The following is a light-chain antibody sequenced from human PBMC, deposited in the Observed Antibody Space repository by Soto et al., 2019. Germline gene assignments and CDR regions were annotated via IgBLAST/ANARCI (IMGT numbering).Light chain of an antibody. Sequence: ELVLTQSPGTLSLSPGERATLSCRASQSVSSSYLAWYQQKPGQAPSPLIYGASSRATGIPDRFSGSGSGTDFTLTISRLEPEDFAVYYCQQYGSSPFTFGPGSKVDI. CDR2: GAS. CDR1: QSVSSSY. V-gene: IGKV3-20*01. CDR3: QQYGSSPFT. J-gene: IGKJ3*01.